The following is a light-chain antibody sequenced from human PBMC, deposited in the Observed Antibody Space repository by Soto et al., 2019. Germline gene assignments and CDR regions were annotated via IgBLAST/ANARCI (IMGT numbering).Light chain of an antibody. CDR1: QNINTY. J-gene: IGKJ2*01. V-gene: IGKV1-39*01. CDR3: QQSYSTPYT. CDR2: VAS. Sequence: DIPMTQSPSSLSAYVGDRVTITCRASQNINTYLNWYQQKPGQAPQLLIFVASNLQSGVPSRFSGSESGTDFTLTISSLQPEDFATYYCQQSYSTPYTFGQGTKLEIK.